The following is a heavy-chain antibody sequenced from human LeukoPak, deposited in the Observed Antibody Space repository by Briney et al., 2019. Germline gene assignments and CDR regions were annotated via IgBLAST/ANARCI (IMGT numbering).Heavy chain of an antibody. V-gene: IGHV1-69*13. CDR1: GGSFSRYA. Sequence: SVKVSSKASGGSFSRYAISWVRQAPGQGLEWMGGIIPIFGTANYAQKFQGRVTITADESTSTAYMELSSLRSEDTAVYYCARVRDVDSSLDYWGQGTLVTVSS. J-gene: IGHJ4*02. D-gene: IGHD3-22*01. CDR3: ARVRDVDSSLDY. CDR2: IIPIFGTA.